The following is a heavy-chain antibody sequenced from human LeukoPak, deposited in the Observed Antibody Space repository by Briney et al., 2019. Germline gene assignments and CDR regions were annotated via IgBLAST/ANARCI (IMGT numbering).Heavy chain of an antibody. CDR3: ARDRILRPRNAVSQGFNYYYYYYMDV. Sequence: ASVKVSCKASGYTFTSYYMHWVRQAPGQGLEWMGIINPSGGSTSYAQKFQGRVTMTRDTSTSTVYMELSSLRSEDTAVYYCARDRILRPRNAVSQGFNYYYYYYMDVWGKGTTVTVSS. V-gene: IGHV1-46*01. J-gene: IGHJ6*03. CDR1: GYTFTSYY. D-gene: IGHD3-16*01. CDR2: INPSGGST.